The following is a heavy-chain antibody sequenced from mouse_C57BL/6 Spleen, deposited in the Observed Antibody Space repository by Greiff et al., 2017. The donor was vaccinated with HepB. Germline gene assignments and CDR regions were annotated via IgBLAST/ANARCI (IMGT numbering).Heavy chain of an antibody. V-gene: IGHV14-4*01. CDR2: IDPENGDT. CDR1: GFNIKDDY. Sequence: VQLQQSGAELVRPGASVKLSCTASGFNIKDDYMHWVKQRPEQGLEWIGWIDPENGDTEYASKFQGKATITADTSSNTAYLQLSSLTSEDTAVYYCTTVITTVVATDAMDYWGQGTSVTVSS. D-gene: IGHD1-1*01. CDR3: TTVITTVVATDAMDY. J-gene: IGHJ4*01.